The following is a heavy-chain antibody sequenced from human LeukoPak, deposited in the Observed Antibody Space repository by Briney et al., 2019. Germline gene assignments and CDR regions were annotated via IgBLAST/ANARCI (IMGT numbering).Heavy chain of an antibody. J-gene: IGHJ4*02. CDR3: ANRRMGY. CDR1: GFTFSSYG. V-gene: IGHV3-33*03. CDR2: IWYDGSNK. Sequence: GGSLRLSCAASGFTFSSYGMHWVRQAPGKGLEWVAVIWYDGSNKYYADSVKGRFTISRDNAKNSLYLQMNSLRAEDTALYYCANRRMGYWGQGTLVTVSS.